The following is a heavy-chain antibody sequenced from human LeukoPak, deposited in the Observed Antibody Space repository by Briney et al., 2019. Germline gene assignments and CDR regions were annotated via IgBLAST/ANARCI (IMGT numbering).Heavy chain of an antibody. J-gene: IGHJ4*02. CDR2: IYHSGGT. D-gene: IGHD6-19*01. CDR3: ARDQEHWLGGLDY. Sequence: PSETLSLTCTVSGASISTYYWSWIRQPPGKGLEWIGYIYHSGGTIYNPSLKGRVTISVDTSKKQFSLKLSSVTTADTAVYHCARDQEHWLGGLDYWGQGILVTVSS. V-gene: IGHV4-59*01. CDR1: GASISTYY.